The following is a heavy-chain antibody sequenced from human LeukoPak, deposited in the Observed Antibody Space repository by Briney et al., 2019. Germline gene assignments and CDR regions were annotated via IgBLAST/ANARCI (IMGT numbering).Heavy chain of an antibody. CDR3: ARVVGATTQLDS. J-gene: IGHJ4*02. Sequence: ASVKVSCKASGYTFTSYYMHWVRQAPGQGLEWMGIINPSGGSTSYAQKFQGRVTMTRDTSASTAYMELSSLRSEDTAVYYCARVVGATTQLDSWGQGTLVTVSS. V-gene: IGHV1-46*01. D-gene: IGHD1-26*01. CDR1: GYTFTSYY. CDR2: INPSGGST.